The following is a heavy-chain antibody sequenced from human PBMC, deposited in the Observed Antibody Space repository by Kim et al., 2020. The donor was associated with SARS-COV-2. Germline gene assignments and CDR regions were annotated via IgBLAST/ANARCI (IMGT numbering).Heavy chain of an antibody. D-gene: IGHD1-26*01. CDR1: GYTLTELS. J-gene: IGHJ4*02. CDR2: FDPEDGET. V-gene: IGHV1-24*01. CDR3: ATKVRATTKGGYRYYFDY. Sequence: ASVKVSCKVSGYTLTELSMHWVRQAPGKGLEWMGGFDPEDGETIYAQKFQGRVTMTEDTSTDTAYMELSSLRSEDTAVYYCATKVRATTKGGYRYYFDYWGQGTLVTVSS.